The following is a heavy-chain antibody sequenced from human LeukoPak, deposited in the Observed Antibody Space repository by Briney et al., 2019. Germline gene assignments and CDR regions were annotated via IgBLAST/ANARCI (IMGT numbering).Heavy chain of an antibody. CDR1: GGSIISGGYL. V-gene: IGHV4-31*03. Sequence: SETLSLTCTVSGGSIISGGYLRSWIRQHPGKGLEWIGYIYYSGSTHFNSSLESRVTISVDTSKKQFSLKLSSVTAADTAVYYCAAFDSATYDAFDIWGQGTMVTVSS. CDR2: IYYSGST. D-gene: IGHD3-22*01. J-gene: IGHJ3*02. CDR3: AAFDSATYDAFDI.